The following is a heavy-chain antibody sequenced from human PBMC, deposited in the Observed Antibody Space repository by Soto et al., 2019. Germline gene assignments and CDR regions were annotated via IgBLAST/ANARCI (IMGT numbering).Heavy chain of an antibody. CDR2: IWYDGSNK. Sequence: GGSLRLSCAASGFTFSSYGMHWVRQAPGKGLEWVAVIWYDGSNKYYADSVKGRFTISRDNSKNTLYLQMNSLRAEDTAVYYCARDSYYDFWSGYGHYYYYYMDVWGKGTTVTVSS. CDR3: ARDSYYDFWSGYGHYYYYYMDV. V-gene: IGHV3-33*01. D-gene: IGHD3-3*01. CDR1: GFTFSSYG. J-gene: IGHJ6*03.